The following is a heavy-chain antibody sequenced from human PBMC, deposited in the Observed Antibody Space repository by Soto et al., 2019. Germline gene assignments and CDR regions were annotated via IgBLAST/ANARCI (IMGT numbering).Heavy chain of an antibody. CDR3: ARDPDYDSSGYSFDY. J-gene: IGHJ4*02. CDR2: INAGNGNT. CDR1: GYTFTSYA. V-gene: IGHV1-3*01. D-gene: IGHD3-22*01. Sequence: QVQLVQSEAEVKKPGASVKVSCKASGYTFTSYAMHWVRQAPGQRLEWMGWINAGNGNTKYSQKFQGRVTITRDTSASTAYMELSSLRSEDTAVYYCARDPDYDSSGYSFDYWGQGTLVTVSS.